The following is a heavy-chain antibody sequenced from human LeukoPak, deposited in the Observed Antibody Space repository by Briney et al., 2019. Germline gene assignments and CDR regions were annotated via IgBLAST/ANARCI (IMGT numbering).Heavy chain of an antibody. CDR3: ARAGYSSGWYYFDY. Sequence: PSETLSLTCTVSGGSISSSSYYWGWTRQPPGKGLEWLGCIYYSGSTYYNPFLKSRVTISVDTSKNQFSLKLSSVTAADTAVYYCARAGYSSGWYYFDYWGQGTLVTVSS. CDR2: IYYSGST. J-gene: IGHJ4*02. V-gene: IGHV4-39*01. D-gene: IGHD6-19*01. CDR1: GGSISSSSYY.